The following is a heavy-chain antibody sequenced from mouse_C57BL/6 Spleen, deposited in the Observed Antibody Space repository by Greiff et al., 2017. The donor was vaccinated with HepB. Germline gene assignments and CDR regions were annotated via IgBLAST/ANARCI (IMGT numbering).Heavy chain of an antibody. J-gene: IGHJ2*01. CDR3: ARPYYGSSYRY. D-gene: IGHD1-1*01. CDR1: GYTFTSYW. V-gene: IGHV1-64*01. CDR2: IHPNSGST. Sequence: QVQLQQPGAELVKPGASVKLSCKASGYTFTSYWMHWVKQRPGQGLEWIGMIHPNSGSTNYNEKFKSKATLTVDTSSSTAYMQLSSLTSGDSAVYYCARPYYGSSYRYWGQGTTLTVSS.